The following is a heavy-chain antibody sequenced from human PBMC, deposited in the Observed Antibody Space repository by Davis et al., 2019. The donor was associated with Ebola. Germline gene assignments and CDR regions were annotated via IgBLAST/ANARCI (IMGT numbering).Heavy chain of an antibody. Sequence: ASVKISCKASGYTFTSYYMHWVRQAPGQGLEWMGIINPSGGSTSYAQKFQGRVTMTRDTSTSTVYMELSSLRSEDTAVYYCARRRYYDFWSGYYRYAFDIWGQGTMVTVSS. J-gene: IGHJ3*02. CDR1: GYTFTSYY. V-gene: IGHV1-46*01. D-gene: IGHD3-3*01. CDR3: ARRRYYDFWSGYYRYAFDI. CDR2: INPSGGST.